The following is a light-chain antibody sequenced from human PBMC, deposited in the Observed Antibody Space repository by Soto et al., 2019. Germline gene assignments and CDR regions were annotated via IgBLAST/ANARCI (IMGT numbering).Light chain of an antibody. CDR1: SSNIGSNP. Sequence: QSVLTQPPSASWTPGQRVTISASGSSSNIGSNPVSWYQQRPGTAPKLLIYDNDERPSGVPVRFSGSKSATSASLAISGLQSEDEGDYYCATWDDSRNGYVFGPGTKVTVL. CDR3: ATWDDSRNGYV. J-gene: IGLJ1*01. V-gene: IGLV1-44*01. CDR2: DND.